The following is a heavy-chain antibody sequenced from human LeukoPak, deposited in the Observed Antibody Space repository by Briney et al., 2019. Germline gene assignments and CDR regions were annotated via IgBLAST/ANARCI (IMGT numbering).Heavy chain of an antibody. V-gene: IGHV3-48*03. Sequence: PGGSLRLSCAASGFTFSGYEMNWVRQAPGKGLEWVSYISSSGSTIYYADSVKGRFTISRDNAKNSLYLQMNSLRAEDTAVYYCAVVVVPAAELVPDAFDIWGQGTMVTVSS. CDR1: GFTFSGYE. J-gene: IGHJ3*02. CDR3: AVVVVPAAELVPDAFDI. CDR2: ISSSGSTI. D-gene: IGHD2-2*01.